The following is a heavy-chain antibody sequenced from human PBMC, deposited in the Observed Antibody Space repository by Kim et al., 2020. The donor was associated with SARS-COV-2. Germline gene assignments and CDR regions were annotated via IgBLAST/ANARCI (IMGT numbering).Heavy chain of an antibody. J-gene: IGHJ6*02. V-gene: IGHV3-11*06. D-gene: IGHD6-13*01. CDR3: ARHIAAAGAYYYGMDV. Sequence: SVKGRFTISRDNAKNSLYLQMNSLRAEDTAVYYCARHIAAAGAYYYGMDVWGQGTTVTVSS.